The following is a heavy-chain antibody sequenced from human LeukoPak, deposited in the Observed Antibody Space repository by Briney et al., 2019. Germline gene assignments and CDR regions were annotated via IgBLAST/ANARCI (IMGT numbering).Heavy chain of an antibody. CDR3: ASGSSSWYAGWFDP. CDR1: GGSIRSYY. V-gene: IGHV4-59*08. CDR2: FFFGGST. Sequence: PSETLSLTCTVSGGSIRSYYWSWIRQPPGKGLEWIGCFFFGGSTDYNPSLQSRVTISVDTSKNQLSLRVSSVTAADTAVYYCASGSSSWYAGWFDPWGQGTLVTVSS. J-gene: IGHJ5*02. D-gene: IGHD6-13*01.